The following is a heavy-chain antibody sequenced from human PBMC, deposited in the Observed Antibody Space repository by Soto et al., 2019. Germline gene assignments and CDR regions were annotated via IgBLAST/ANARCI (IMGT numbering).Heavy chain of an antibody. CDR3: ATIMRNLGATQSPDAFDI. CDR1: GYTLTELS. V-gene: IGHV1-24*01. D-gene: IGHD1-26*01. J-gene: IGHJ3*02. Sequence: ASVKVSCKVSGYTLTELSMHWVRQAPGKGLEWMGGFDPEDGETIYAQKFQGRVTMTEDTSTDTVYMELSSLRSEDTAVYYCATIMRNLGATQSPDAFDIWGQGTMVTVSS. CDR2: FDPEDGET.